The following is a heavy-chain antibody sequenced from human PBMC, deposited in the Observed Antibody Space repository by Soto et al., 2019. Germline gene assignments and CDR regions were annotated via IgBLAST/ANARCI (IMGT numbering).Heavy chain of an antibody. CDR3: ARVNILTVYACIDV. J-gene: IGHJ6*02. Sequence: QVQLQESGPGLVKPSQTLSLTCTVSGDSIRSGNHYWSWIRQPPGNGLEWIGYIYYSGSTYYSPSLKSRVTISVDPSKIQFSLKLNSVTAADTAVYYCARVNILTVYACIDVWGQGTTVTVSS. CDR1: GDSIRSGNHY. CDR2: IYYSGST. D-gene: IGHD3-9*01. V-gene: IGHV4-30-4*01.